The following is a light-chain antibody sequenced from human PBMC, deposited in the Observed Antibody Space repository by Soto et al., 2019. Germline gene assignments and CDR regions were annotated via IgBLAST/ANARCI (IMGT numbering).Light chain of an antibody. Sequence: DIVMTQSPDSLAVSLGERATINCKSSQSVLYSSNNKNYLAWYQQKPRQPPKLLIYWASTRESGVPDRFSGTGSGRDFPLNISSLQAEDVAVYYCQQYYDNRALAFGGGTKVEIK. V-gene: IGKV4-1*01. CDR2: WAS. J-gene: IGKJ4*01. CDR1: QSVLYSSNNKNY. CDR3: QQYYDNRALA.